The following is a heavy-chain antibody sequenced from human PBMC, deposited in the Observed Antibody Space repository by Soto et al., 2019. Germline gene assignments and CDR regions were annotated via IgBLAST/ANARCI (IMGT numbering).Heavy chain of an antibody. CDR2: IYYSGST. CDR1: GGSISSGGYY. J-gene: IGHJ1*01. D-gene: IGHD6-13*01. CDR3: ARDGYSSSCYPQASSFQH. Sequence: QVQLQESGPGLVKPSQTLSITCTVSGGSISSGGYYWSWIRQHPGKGLEWIGYIYYSGSTYYNPSLQSGATISVDTSKKQFSLKLSSVTAADTAVYYCARDGYSSSCYPQASSFQHWGQGTMVTVSS. V-gene: IGHV4-31*03.